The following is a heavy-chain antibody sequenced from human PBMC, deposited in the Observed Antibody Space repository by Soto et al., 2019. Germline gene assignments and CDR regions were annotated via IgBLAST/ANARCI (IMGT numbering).Heavy chain of an antibody. Sequence: GGSLRLSCAASGFTFSSYAMSWVRQAPGKGLEWVSAISGSGGSTYYADSVEGRFTISRDNSKNTLYLQMNSLRAEDTAVYYCAKGRACSGGSCYSAYYYYYMDVWGKGTTVTVSS. CDR2: ISGSGGST. J-gene: IGHJ6*03. CDR1: GFTFSSYA. D-gene: IGHD2-15*01. V-gene: IGHV3-23*01. CDR3: AKGRACSGGSCYSAYYYYYMDV.